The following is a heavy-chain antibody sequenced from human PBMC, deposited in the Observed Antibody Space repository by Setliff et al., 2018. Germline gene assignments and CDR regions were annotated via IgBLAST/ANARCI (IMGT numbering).Heavy chain of an antibody. J-gene: IGHJ5*02. V-gene: IGHV3-21*01. Sequence: GGSLRLSCAASGFTFSTYSMNWVRQAPGRGLEWVSSISSSSSYIFYAESLKGRFTISRDNAKNSLYLQINSLRADDTAVYYCARDLNVDDFRTGQGGPWGQGTRVTVSS. CDR3: ARDLNVDDFRTGQGGP. CDR1: GFTFSTYS. D-gene: IGHD3-3*01. CDR2: ISSSSSYI.